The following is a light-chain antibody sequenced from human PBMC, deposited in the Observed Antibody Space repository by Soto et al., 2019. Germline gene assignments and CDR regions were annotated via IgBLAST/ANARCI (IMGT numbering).Light chain of an antibody. V-gene: IGLV2-14*01. J-gene: IGLJ1*01. Sequence: QSALTDPSSVSGSPGQSITISCPGTSSDVGGYNYVSWYQQHPGKAPKLMIYEVSNRPSGVSNRFSGSKSGNTASLTISGLQAEDEADYYCRSYTSSSTYVFGTGTKVTVL. CDR3: RSYTSSSTYV. CDR2: EVS. CDR1: SSDVGGYNY.